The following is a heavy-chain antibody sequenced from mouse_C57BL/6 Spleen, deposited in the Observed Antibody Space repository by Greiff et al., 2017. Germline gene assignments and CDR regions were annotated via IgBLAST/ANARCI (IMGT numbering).Heavy chain of an antibody. J-gene: IGHJ3*01. CDR1: GFTFSSYG. D-gene: IGHD3-3*01. Sequence: EVKLMESGGDLVKPGGSLKLSCAASGFTFSSYGMSWVRQTPDKRLEWVATISSGGSYTYYPDSVKGRFTISRDNAKNTLYLQMSSLKSEDTAMYYCARERDLTWFAYWGQGTLVTVSA. CDR2: ISSGGSYT. CDR3: ARERDLTWFAY. V-gene: IGHV5-6*01.